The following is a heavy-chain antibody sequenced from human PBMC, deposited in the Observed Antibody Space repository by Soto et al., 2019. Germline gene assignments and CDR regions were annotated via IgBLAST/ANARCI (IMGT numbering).Heavy chain of an antibody. CDR3: AKGHYDTSGYSRAFDI. CDR2: IYSGGST. Sequence: EVQLVESGGGLIQPGGSLRLSCAASGFTVSSNYMSWVRQAPGKGLEWVSIIYSGGSTHYADSVKGRFTISRDNSKNTLFLQMNSLRAEDTALYYCAKGHYDTSGYSRAFDIWGQGTMVTVSS. CDR1: GFTVSSNY. V-gene: IGHV3-53*01. J-gene: IGHJ3*02. D-gene: IGHD3-22*01.